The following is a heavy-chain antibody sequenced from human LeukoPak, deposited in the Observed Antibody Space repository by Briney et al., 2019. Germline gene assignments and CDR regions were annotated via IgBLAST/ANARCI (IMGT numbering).Heavy chain of an antibody. CDR3: VKVIWLGDEYLDY. V-gene: IGHV3-11*01. Sequence: GGSLRLSCAASGFTFSDYYMSWIRQAPGKGLEWVSYISSSSTTIYYADSVKGRFTISRDNAKNSLYLQMNSLRAEDTAFYYCVKVIWLGDEYLDYWGRGTLVTVSS. CDR2: ISSSSTTI. J-gene: IGHJ4*02. D-gene: IGHD6-19*01. CDR1: GFTFSDYY.